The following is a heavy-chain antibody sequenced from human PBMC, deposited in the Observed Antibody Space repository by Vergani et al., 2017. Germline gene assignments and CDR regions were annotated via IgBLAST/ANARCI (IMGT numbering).Heavy chain of an antibody. CDR2: IDHTGRP. D-gene: IGHD4-11*01. V-gene: IGHV4-34*01. J-gene: IGHJ6*03. Sequence: QVQLRQWGGGLLKPSETLSLTCVVNGGSFTSYHWTWIRQSPGEGLEWVGDIDHTGRPDYNPSLKSRLTMSVDKSRNQFSLTLNSVTATDTAIYFCARVNTETNGHLYYYDYMDVWGQGTAVTVS. CDR1: GGSFTSYH. CDR3: ARVNTETNGHLYYYDYMDV.